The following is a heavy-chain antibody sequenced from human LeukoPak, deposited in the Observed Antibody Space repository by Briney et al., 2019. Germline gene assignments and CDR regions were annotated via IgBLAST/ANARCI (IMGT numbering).Heavy chain of an antibody. D-gene: IGHD2-15*01. V-gene: IGHV4-34*01. CDR2: INHSGST. CDR1: GGSFSGYY. CDR3: ARGLDLIVVVVAATGGFDP. Sequence: SETLSLTCAVYGGSFSGYYWSWIRQPPGKGLEWIGEINHSGSTNYNPSLKSRVTISVDTSKNQFSLKLSSVTAADTGVYYCARGLDLIVVVVAATGGFDPWGQGTLVTVSS. J-gene: IGHJ5*02.